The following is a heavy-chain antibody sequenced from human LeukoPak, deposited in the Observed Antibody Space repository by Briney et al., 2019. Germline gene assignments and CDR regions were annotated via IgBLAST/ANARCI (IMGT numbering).Heavy chain of an antibody. D-gene: IGHD6-19*01. J-gene: IGHJ5*02. CDR2: ISHSGST. V-gene: IGHV4-59*01. Sequence: SETLSLTCSVSGGSICNYYWSGIRQPPGKGLEWIGHISHSGSTSYHPSLTSRVTISVDMSKNQFSLNLTSVTAADTAVYYCTRGGGSTSGWYNWFDPWGQGTLVTVSS. CDR3: TRGGGSTSGWYNWFDP. CDR1: GGSICNYY.